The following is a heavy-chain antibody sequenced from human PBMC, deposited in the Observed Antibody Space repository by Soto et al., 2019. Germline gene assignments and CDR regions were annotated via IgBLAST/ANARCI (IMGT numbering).Heavy chain of an antibody. CDR2: ISWNSGSI. CDR3: AKDTICGVVIIVGGSAFDF. Sequence: LRLSCAASGFTFDDYAMRWVRQAPGKGLEWVSGISWNSGSIGYADSVKGRFTISRDNAKNSLYLQMNSLRAEDTALYYCAKDTICGVVIIVGGSAFDFWGQGTMVTFSS. V-gene: IGHV3-9*01. CDR1: GFTFDDYA. J-gene: IGHJ3*01. D-gene: IGHD3-3*01.